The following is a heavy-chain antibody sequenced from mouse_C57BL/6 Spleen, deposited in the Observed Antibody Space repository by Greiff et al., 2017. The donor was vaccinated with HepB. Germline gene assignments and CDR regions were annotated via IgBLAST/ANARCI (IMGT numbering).Heavy chain of an antibody. D-gene: IGHD1-1*01. CDR3: ARWVSDYYGSSYVYYFDY. Sequence: QVQLQQSGAELVKPGASVKLSCKASGYTFTSYWMHWVKQRPGQGLEWIGMIHPNSGSTNYNEKFKSKATLTVDKSSSTAYMQLSSLTSEDSAVYYCARWVSDYYGSSYVYYFDYWGQGTTLTVSS. V-gene: IGHV1-64*01. CDR1: GYTFTSYW. J-gene: IGHJ2*01. CDR2: IHPNSGST.